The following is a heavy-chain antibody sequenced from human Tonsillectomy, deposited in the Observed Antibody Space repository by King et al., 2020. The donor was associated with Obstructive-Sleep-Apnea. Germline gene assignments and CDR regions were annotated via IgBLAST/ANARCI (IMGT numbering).Heavy chain of an antibody. V-gene: IGHV4-39*07. J-gene: IGHJ5*02. Sequence: QLQESGPGLVKPSETLSLTCTVSGGSISSSSNYWGWIRQPPGKGLEWIGSIYYSGSTNYNPSLKSRVTISIDTSKNQFSLKLSSVTAADTAVYYCARVPYITGWSGWFDPWGQGTLVTVSS. CDR2: IYYSGST. CDR3: ARVPYITGWSGWFDP. D-gene: IGHD6-19*01. CDR1: GGSISSSSNY.